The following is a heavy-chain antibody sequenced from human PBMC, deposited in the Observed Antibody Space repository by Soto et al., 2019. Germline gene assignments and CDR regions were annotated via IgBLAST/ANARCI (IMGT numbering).Heavy chain of an antibody. CDR1: GGSFSGYY. V-gene: IGHV4-34*01. J-gene: IGHJ5*02. CDR2: INHSGST. CDR3: AGTSSPSRDWFDP. Sequence: SETLSLTCAVYGGSFSGYYWSWIRQPPGKGLEWIGEINHSGSTNYNPSLKSRVTISVDTSKNQFSLKLSSVTAADTAVYYCAGTSSPSRDWFDPWGQGTLVTVSS.